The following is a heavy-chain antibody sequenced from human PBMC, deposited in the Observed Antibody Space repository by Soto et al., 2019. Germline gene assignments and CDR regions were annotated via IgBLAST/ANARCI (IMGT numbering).Heavy chain of an antibody. V-gene: IGHV3-23*01. J-gene: IGHJ6*02. CDR2: ISGSGAYT. Sequence: GGSLILSCAASGLTFSSYAVSWVRQAPGKGLQWVSAISGSGAYTYYADSEKGRFTISRDNSKNTLYLQMNSLRAEDTAVYYCAREMGTYYDFWSGSGMDVWGQGTTVTVSS. CDR3: AREMGTYYDFWSGSGMDV. D-gene: IGHD3-3*01. CDR1: GLTFSSYA.